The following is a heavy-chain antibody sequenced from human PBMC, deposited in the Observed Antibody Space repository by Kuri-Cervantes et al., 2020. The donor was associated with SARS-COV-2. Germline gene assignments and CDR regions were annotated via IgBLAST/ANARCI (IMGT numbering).Heavy chain of an antibody. J-gene: IGHJ4*02. V-gene: IGHV1-69*06. D-gene: IGHD2-21*02. CDR1: GCTFSSYA. CDR2: IIPIFGTA. CDR3: AIACGGDCYRFDY. Sequence: SVTVSCKDSGCTFSSYAISWVRQAAGQGLEWMGGIIPIFGTANYAQTFQGRVTITAYKSTFTAYMKLSSLRSEDTAVYYCAIACGGDCYRFDYWGQGSLVTVS.